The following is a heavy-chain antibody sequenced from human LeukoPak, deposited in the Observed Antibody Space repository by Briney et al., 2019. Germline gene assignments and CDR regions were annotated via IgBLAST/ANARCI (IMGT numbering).Heavy chain of an antibody. V-gene: IGHV6-1*01. D-gene: IGHD5-24*01. CDR3: ARGGQGDGYSADEAFDF. Sequence: SQTLSLTCAISGDIVSSNSSACNWIRQSPSRGLEWLGRTYYRSKWYNDYAVSVKSRITINPDTSKNQFSLQSNSVTPEDTAVYYCARGGQGDGYSADEAFDFWGQGTMVTVSS. J-gene: IGHJ3*01. CDR2: TYYRSKWYN. CDR1: GDIVSSNSSA.